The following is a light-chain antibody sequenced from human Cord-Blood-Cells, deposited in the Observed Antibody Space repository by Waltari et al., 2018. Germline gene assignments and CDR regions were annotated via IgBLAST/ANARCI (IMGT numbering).Light chain of an antibody. CDR1: QSVSSY. CDR3: QQRSNWPLT. CDR2: DAS. J-gene: IGKJ4*01. Sequence: EIVLTQSPATLSLSPGERATLSCRASQSVSSYLAWYQQKPGQAPRLLIYDASNRATGIPVRFSGSGSERDLTLTISSLEPEDFAVYYCQQRSNWPLTFGGGTKVESK. V-gene: IGKV3-11*02.